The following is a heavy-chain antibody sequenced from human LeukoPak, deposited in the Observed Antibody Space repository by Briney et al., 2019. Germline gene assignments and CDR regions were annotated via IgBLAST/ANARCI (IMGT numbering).Heavy chain of an antibody. Sequence: PSETLSLTCAVYGGSFSGYYWSWIRQPPGKGLEWIGEINHSGSTNYNPSLKSRVTISVGTSKNQFSLKLSSVTAADTAVYYCARTVGATTTDWFDPWGQGTLVTVSS. V-gene: IGHV4-34*01. CDR1: GGSFSGYY. CDR2: INHSGST. D-gene: IGHD1-26*01. CDR3: ARTVGATTTDWFDP. J-gene: IGHJ5*02.